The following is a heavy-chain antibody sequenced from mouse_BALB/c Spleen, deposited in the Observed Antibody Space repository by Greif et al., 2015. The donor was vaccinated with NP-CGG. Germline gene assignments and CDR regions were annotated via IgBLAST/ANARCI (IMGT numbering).Heavy chain of an antibody. Sequence: VQLQQSGAELVKPGASVKLSCKASGYTFTSYYMYWVKQRPGQGLEWIGEINPSNGGTNFNEKFKSKATLTVDKSSSTAYMQLSSLTSEDFAVYYCTRRGYYGPDYWGQGTSVTVSS. V-gene: IGHV1S81*02. D-gene: IGHD1-2*01. CDR1: GYTFTSYY. CDR3: TRRGYYGPDY. CDR2: INPSNGGT. J-gene: IGHJ4*01.